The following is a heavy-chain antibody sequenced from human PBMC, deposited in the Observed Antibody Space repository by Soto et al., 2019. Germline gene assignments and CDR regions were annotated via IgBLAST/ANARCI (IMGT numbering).Heavy chain of an antibody. V-gene: IGHV4-59*12. CDR1: GGSISSYY. J-gene: IGHJ4*01. CDR2: IYYTGTT. CDR3: ARDDSGFSGSHYIGYFNY. Sequence: TSETLSLTCTVSGGSISSYYWSWIRQPPGKGLEWIGYIYYTGTTNYSPSLKSRVTISVDTSMNQISLKLSSVTAADTAVYYCARDDSGFSGSHYIGYFNYWGQEPWSPSPQ. D-gene: IGHD1-26*01.